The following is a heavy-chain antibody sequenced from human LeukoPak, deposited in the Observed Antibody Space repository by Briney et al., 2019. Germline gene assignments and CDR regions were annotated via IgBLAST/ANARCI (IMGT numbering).Heavy chain of an antibody. V-gene: IGHV3-23*01. D-gene: IGHD3-22*01. Sequence: GGSLRLSCAASGFTFSSYAMSWVRQAPGKGLEWVSAISGSGGSTYYADSVKGRFTISRDNSKNTLYLQMNSLRAEDTAVYYCAAPPPVYYDSSGYHGGIDYWGQGTLVTVSS. CDR3: AAPPPVYYDSSGYHGGIDY. J-gene: IGHJ4*02. CDR2: ISGSGGST. CDR1: GFTFSSYA.